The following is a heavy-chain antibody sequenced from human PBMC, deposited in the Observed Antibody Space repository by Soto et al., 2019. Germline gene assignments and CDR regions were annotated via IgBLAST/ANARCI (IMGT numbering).Heavy chain of an antibody. D-gene: IGHD2-8*01. V-gene: IGHV3-33*01. J-gene: IGHJ4*02. Sequence: QVQLVESGGGVVQPGRSLRLSCAASGFTFSSYGMHWVRQAPGKGLEWVAVIWYDGSNKYYADSVKGRFTISRVNSKNTLYLQMNSLRAEDTAVYYCATSKEGLMVYAIAYWGQGTLVTVSS. CDR1: GFTFSSYG. CDR2: IWYDGSNK. CDR3: ATSKEGLMVYAIAY.